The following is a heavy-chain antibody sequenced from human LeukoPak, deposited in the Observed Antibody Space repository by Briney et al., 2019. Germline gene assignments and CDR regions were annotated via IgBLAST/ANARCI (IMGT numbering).Heavy chain of an antibody. Sequence: GGSLRLSCAASGFTFSGSAMHWVRQASGKGLGWVGRIRSKANSYATAYAASVKGRFTISRDDSKNTAYLQMNSLKTEDTAVYYCTTPSRYCTSGVCYSGNYYFDYWGQGTLVTVSS. V-gene: IGHV3-73*01. CDR1: GFTFSGSA. CDR3: TTPSRYCTSGVCYSGNYYFDY. J-gene: IGHJ4*02. CDR2: IRSKANSYAT. D-gene: IGHD2-8*01.